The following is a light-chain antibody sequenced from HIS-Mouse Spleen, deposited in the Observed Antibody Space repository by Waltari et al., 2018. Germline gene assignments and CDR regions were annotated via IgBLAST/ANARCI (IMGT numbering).Light chain of an antibody. V-gene: IGKV1-9*01. CDR2: DAS. Sequence: DIQLTQSPSFLSASVGYRVTITCRASQGISSYLAWYQQKPGKAPKLLIYDASTLPSGVPARLCSSGAGTEWTLTISSLQPEALETYYCQQLSRNTVTFGAETNVDI. CDR3: QQLSRNTVT. J-gene: IGKJ3*01. CDR1: QGISSY.